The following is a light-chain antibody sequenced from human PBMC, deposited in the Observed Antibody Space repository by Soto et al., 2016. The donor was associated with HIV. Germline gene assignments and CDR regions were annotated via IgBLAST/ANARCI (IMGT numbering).Light chain of an antibody. Sequence: AIRMTQSPSSLSASTGDRVIITCRASQDISTYLAWYQQKPGKAPKLLIYAASALQSGVPSRFIGSGYGTDFNLTISSLQPEDFATYYCQQANSFPPTFGGGTKVEIK. CDR2: AAS. V-gene: IGKV1-8*01. CDR3: QQANSFPPT. J-gene: IGKJ4*01. CDR1: QDISTY.